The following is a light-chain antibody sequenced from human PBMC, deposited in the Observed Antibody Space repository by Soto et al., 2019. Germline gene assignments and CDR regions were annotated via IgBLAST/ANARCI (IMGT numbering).Light chain of an antibody. CDR1: QSVSSSY. CDR2: GAS. Sequence: EIVLTQSPGTLSLSPGERATLSCRASQSVSSSYLTWYQQKPGQAPRLLIYGASSRATGISDRFSGSGSWTYFTLTISRLEPEDFAVYYCQQYGSSPPLTFGGGTKVEIK. V-gene: IGKV3-20*01. J-gene: IGKJ4*01. CDR3: QQYGSSPPLT.